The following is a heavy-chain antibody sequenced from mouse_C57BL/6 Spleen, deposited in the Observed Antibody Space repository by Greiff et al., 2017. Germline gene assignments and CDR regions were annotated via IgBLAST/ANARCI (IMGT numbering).Heavy chain of an antibody. D-gene: IGHD4-1*01. CDR2: ISNLAYSI. CDR1: GFTFSDYG. CDR3: ARHPSANWEIGKAMDY. Sequence: EVKLVESGGGLVQPGGSLKLSCAASGFTFSDYGLAWVRQAPKKGPEWVAFISNLAYSIYYADTVTGRFPISRENAKNTLYLEMRSQRSEDTAMYYCARHPSANWEIGKAMDYWGQGTSGTVSS. J-gene: IGHJ4*01. V-gene: IGHV5-15*01.